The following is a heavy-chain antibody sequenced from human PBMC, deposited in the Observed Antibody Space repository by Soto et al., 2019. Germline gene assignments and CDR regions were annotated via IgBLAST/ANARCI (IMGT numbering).Heavy chain of an antibody. D-gene: IGHD1-1*01. CDR3: ARLVTGTQYYFDF. Sequence: SETLSLTCAVYCGSFSGYYWSWIRQPPGKGLEWIGEINHSGSTNYNPSLKSRVTISADTSKNHFSLKLRSVTVADTAVYSCARLVTGTQYYFDFWGQGSLVTVSS. J-gene: IGHJ4*02. V-gene: IGHV4-34*01. CDR2: INHSGST. CDR1: CGSFSGYY.